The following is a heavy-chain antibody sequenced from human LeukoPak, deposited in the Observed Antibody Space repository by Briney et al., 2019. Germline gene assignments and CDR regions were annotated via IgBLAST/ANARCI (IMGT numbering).Heavy chain of an antibody. J-gene: IGHJ4*02. CDR1: GFTFSSYS. CDR3: ARDHAAAALGY. Sequence: GGSLRLSCAASGFTFSSYSMNWVRQAPGKGLEWVSSISSSSSYIYYADSVKGRFTVSRDNAKNSLYLQMNSLRAEDTAVYYCARDHAAAALGYWGQGTLVTVSS. D-gene: IGHD6-13*01. CDR2: ISSSSSYI. V-gene: IGHV3-21*01.